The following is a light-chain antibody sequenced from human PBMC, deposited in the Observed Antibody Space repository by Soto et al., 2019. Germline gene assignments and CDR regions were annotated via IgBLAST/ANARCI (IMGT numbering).Light chain of an antibody. J-gene: IGLJ1*01. Sequence: QSVLTQPPSASGSPGQSVTISCTGTSSDVGGYNYVSWFRHHPGKAPELIMYEVRKRPSGVPARFSGSKSGSTASLTVSGLQAEDEADNYCSSYAGSNTLVFGTGTKLTVL. CDR1: SSDVGGYNY. V-gene: IGLV2-8*01. CDR3: SSYAGSNTLV. CDR2: EVR.